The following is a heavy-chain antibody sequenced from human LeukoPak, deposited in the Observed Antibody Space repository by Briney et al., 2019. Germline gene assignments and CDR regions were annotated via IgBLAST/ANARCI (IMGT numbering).Heavy chain of an antibody. CDR2: INWNGGST. V-gene: IGHV3-20*04. J-gene: IGHJ4*02. D-gene: IGHD1-26*01. CDR3: ARTESGSYQGDYFDY. Sequence: GGSLRLSCVASGFTVSSNYMSWVRQAPGKGLEWVSGINWNGGSTGYADSVKGRFTISRDNAKNSLYLQMNSLRAEDTALYYCARTESGSYQGDYFDYWGQGTLVTVSS. CDR1: GFTVSSNY.